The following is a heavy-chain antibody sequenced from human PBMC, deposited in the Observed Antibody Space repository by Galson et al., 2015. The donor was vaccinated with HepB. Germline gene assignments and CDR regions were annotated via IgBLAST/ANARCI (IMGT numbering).Heavy chain of an antibody. Sequence: SLRLSCAVSGFTFRRYAMTWVRQAPGKGLEWVSSISATGDNTDYADSVKGRFTVSRDNSRNTLYLQMKTVRAEDTAVYYCAKDDVVGATAGYFDYWGQGTLVTGSS. CDR2: ISATGDNT. D-gene: IGHD1-26*01. CDR3: AKDDVVGATAGYFDY. CDR1: GFTFRRYA. V-gene: IGHV3-23*01. J-gene: IGHJ4*01.